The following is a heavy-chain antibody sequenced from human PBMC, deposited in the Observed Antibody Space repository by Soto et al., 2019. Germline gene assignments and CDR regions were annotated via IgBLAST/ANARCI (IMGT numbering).Heavy chain of an antibody. J-gene: IGHJ4*02. V-gene: IGHV3-72*01. CDR1: AFSLSDQN. D-gene: IGHD2-8*01. CDR3: VGGRYAGWDY. Sequence: EGKLVESGGGLVQPGGSLRLSCTASAFSLSDQNLDWVRQAPGQGLEWVGRTVNKAFSYTTESAAAVKGRFTISRDDSENSLYLQMTSLRTEDAAVYYCVGGRYAGWDYWGQGALVTFSS. CDR2: TVNKAFSYTT.